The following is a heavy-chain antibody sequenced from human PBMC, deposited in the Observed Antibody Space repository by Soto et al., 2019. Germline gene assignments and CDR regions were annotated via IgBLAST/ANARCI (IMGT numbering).Heavy chain of an antibody. CDR2: IIPIFGTA. V-gene: IGHV1-69*06. J-gene: IGHJ6*02. CDR3: ARVDSSGWPGYYYYYGMDV. D-gene: IGHD6-19*01. CDR1: GGTFSSYA. Sequence: SVKVSCKASGGTFSSYAISWVRQAPGQGLEWMGGIIPIFGTANYAQKFQGRVTITADKSTGTAYMELSSLRSEDTAVYYCARVDSSGWPGYYYYYGMDVWGQGTTVTVSS.